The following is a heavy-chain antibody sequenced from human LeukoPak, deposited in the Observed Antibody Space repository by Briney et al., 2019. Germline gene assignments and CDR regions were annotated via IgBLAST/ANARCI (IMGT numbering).Heavy chain of an antibody. D-gene: IGHD2-2*01. Sequence: SETLTLTCAVYDGSFSVYYWSWVRQPPGKGLEWSGEINHSAVTNYNPSLESRVTISVDTSKNQFSLKVNSVTAADTGSYYSARGYCSSIHCFVVGYHYYYMDVWDKGATVIVSS. V-gene: IGHV4-34*01. CDR3: ARGYCSSIHCFVVGYHYYYMDV. J-gene: IGHJ6*03. CDR1: DGSFSVYY. CDR2: INHSAVT.